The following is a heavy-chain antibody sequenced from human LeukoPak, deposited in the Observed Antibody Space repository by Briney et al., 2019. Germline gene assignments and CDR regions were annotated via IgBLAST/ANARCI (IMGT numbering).Heavy chain of an antibody. CDR2: IKSKTDGGTT. J-gene: IGHJ4*02. CDR3: TTGVDGYNFDY. D-gene: IGHD5-24*01. CDR1: GFTFSNAW. Sequence: GGSLRLSCAASGFTFSNAWISWVRQAPGKGLEWVGGIKSKTDGGTTDYAAPVKGRFTISRDDSKNTLYLQMNSLKTEDTAVYYCTTGVDGYNFDYWGQGTLVTVSS. V-gene: IGHV3-15*01.